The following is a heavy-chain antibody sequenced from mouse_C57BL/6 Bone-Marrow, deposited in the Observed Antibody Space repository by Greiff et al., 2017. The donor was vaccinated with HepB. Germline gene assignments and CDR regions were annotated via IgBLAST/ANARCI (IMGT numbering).Heavy chain of an antibody. CDR3: ARGPGTFFDY. D-gene: IGHD4-1*01. V-gene: IGHV3-6*01. Sequence: EVQLQQSGPGLVKPSQSLSLTCSVTGYSITSGYYWNWIRQFPGNKLEWMGYISYDGSNNYNPSLKNRISITRDTSKNQFFLKLNSVTTEDTATYYCARGPGTFFDYWGQGTTLTVSS. CDR2: ISYDGSN. J-gene: IGHJ2*01. CDR1: GYSITSGYY.